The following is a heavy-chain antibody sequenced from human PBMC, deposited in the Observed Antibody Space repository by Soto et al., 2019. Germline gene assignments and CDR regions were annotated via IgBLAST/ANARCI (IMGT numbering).Heavy chain of an antibody. J-gene: IGHJ4*02. CDR3: ARDRQWEPGLLYYFYY. Sequence: QVQLVESGGGVVQPGRSLRLSCAASGFTFSRYAMHWVRQAPGKGLEWVAVISYDGSNKYYADSVKGRFTISRDTSKNTLYLQMNSLTAEDTAVYYFARDRQWEPGLLYYFYYWGEGTLVTVSS. CDR1: GFTFSRYA. D-gene: IGHD1-1*01. CDR2: ISYDGSNK. V-gene: IGHV3-30-3*01.